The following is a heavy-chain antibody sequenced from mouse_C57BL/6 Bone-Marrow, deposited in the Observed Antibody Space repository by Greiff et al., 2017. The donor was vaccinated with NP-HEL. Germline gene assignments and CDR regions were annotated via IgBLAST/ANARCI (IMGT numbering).Heavy chain of an antibody. CDR2: ISYDGSN. Sequence: DVKLVESGPGLVKPSQSLSLTCSVTGYSITSGYYWNWIRQFPGNKLEWMGYISYDGSNNYNPSLKNRISITRDTSKNQFFLKLNSVTTEDTATYYCAREGLGDYWGQGTTLTVSS. V-gene: IGHV3-6*01. CDR3: AREGLGDY. J-gene: IGHJ2*01. D-gene: IGHD4-1*01. CDR1: GYSITSGYY.